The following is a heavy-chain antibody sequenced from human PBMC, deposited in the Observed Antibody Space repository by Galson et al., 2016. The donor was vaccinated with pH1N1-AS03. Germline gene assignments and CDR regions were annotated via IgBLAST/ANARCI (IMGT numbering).Heavy chain of an antibody. CDR3: ARHVGGSYPNNLDS. CDR2: IYFRGAT. J-gene: IGHJ4*02. D-gene: IGHD1-26*01. CDR1: GDSISSTPYY. V-gene: IGHV4-39*07. Sequence: SLTCTVSGDSISSTPYYWGWIRQPPGKGLEWIGTIYFRGATYYSPSLKSRVTISIDSSKNLFSLSLSSVTAADTAVYYCARHVGGSYPNNLDSWGQGTLVIVSS.